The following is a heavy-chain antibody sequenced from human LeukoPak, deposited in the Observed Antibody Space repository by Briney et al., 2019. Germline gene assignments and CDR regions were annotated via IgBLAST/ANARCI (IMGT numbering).Heavy chain of an antibody. CDR3: ARRSTSCLDY. D-gene: IGHD2-2*01. V-gene: IGHV4-34*01. CDR1: GGSFSDYY. Sequence: SGTLSLTCVVYGGSFSDYYWSWIRQPPGKGLEWIGEINHRGITNYNPSLTSRVTISVDTSKNQFSLNLTSLTAADTAVYYCARRSTSCLDYWGQGTLVTVSS. J-gene: IGHJ4*02. CDR2: INHRGIT.